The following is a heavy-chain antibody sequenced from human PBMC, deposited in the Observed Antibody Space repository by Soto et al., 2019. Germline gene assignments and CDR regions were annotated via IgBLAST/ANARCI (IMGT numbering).Heavy chain of an antibody. D-gene: IGHD3-9*01. CDR1: GGSVSSGNYY. CDR3: ARTSWGDILTGDPDS. V-gene: IGHV4-61*01. CDR2: IYYTGST. J-gene: IGHJ4*02. Sequence: SETLSLTCTVSGGSVSSGNYYWSWIRQPPGKGLEWIGYIYYTGSTNYNPSLKSRVTISLDTSKNQFSLKLSSVTAADTAVYYCARTSWGDILTGDPDSWGQGTLVTVSS.